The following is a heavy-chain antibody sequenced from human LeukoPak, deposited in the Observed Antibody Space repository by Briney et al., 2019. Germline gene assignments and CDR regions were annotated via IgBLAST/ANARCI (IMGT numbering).Heavy chain of an antibody. CDR3: ARDNSGGSTWWFDP. V-gene: IGHV1-2*02. CDR1: GGTFSSYA. J-gene: IGHJ5*02. CDR2: INPNSGGT. D-gene: IGHD2-15*01. Sequence: ASVKVSCKASGGTFSSYAITWVRQAPGQGLEWMGWINPNSGGTNYAQKFQGRVTMTRDTSISTAYMELSRLRSDDTAVYYCARDNSGGSTWWFDPWGQGTLVTVSS.